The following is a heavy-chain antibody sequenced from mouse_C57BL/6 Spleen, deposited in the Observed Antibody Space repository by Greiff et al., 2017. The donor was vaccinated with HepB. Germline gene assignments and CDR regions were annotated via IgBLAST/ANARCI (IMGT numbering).Heavy chain of an antibody. CDR3: ARARAGYAMDY. V-gene: IGHV3-6*01. CDR2: ISYDGSN. CDR1: GYSITSGYY. J-gene: IGHJ4*01. Sequence: ESGPGLVKPSQSLSLTCSVTGYSITSGYYWNWIRQFPGNKLEWMGYISYDGSNNYNPSLKNRISITRDTSKNQFFLKLNSVTTEDTATYYCARARAGYAMDYWGQGTSVTVSS.